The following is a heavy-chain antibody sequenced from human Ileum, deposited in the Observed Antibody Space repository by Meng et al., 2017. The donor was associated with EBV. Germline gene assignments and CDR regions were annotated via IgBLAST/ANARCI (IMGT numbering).Heavy chain of an antibody. Sequence: QVPRHQLGVGLVKSSESLPLTCSGCGGSFSGYYWTWIRQAPGRGLEWIGESNYAGSTNYNPSLKSRVTISVDTSKKQFSLNLTSVTAADTAVYYCARVMRRVNYNSGWYAKFWGQGNLVTVSS. D-gene: IGHD6-19*01. CDR3: ARVMRRVNYNSGWYAKF. CDR1: GGSFSGYY. V-gene: IGHV4-34*01. CDR2: SNYAGST. J-gene: IGHJ4*02.